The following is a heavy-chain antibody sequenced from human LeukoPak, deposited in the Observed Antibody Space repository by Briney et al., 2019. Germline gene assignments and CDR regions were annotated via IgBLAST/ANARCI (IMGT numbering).Heavy chain of an antibody. Sequence: GESLKISCKGSGYIFTSYWIGWVRQLPGKGLEWMGIIYPGDSDTRYSPSFQGQVTISADKSISTAYLQWSSLKASDTAMYYCARQRSRNRYYYYYMDVWGKGTTVTVSS. CDR2: IYPGDSDT. J-gene: IGHJ6*03. V-gene: IGHV5-51*01. CDR1: GYIFTSYW. D-gene: IGHD6-13*01. CDR3: ARQRSRNRYYYYYMDV.